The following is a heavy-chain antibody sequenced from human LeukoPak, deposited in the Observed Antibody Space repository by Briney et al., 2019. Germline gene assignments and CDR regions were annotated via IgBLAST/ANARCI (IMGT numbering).Heavy chain of an antibody. CDR3: ARVYDSSGYYFGGGAFDI. V-gene: IGHV1-18*01. Sequence: ASVKVSCKASGYTFTSYGISWMRQAPGQGLEWMGWISAYNGNTNYAQKLQGRVTMTTDTSTSTAYMELRSLRSDDTAVYYCARVYDSSGYYFGGGAFDIWGQGTMVTVSS. CDR2: ISAYNGNT. CDR1: GYTFTSYG. D-gene: IGHD3-22*01. J-gene: IGHJ3*02.